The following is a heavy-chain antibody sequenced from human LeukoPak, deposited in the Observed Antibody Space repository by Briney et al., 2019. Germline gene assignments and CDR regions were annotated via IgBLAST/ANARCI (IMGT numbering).Heavy chain of an antibody. D-gene: IGHD3-10*01. CDR2: IYYSGST. J-gene: IGHJ4*02. CDR3: GKSGERANDWDY. Sequence: SETLSLTCTVSGGSISSSSYYWGWIRQPPGKGLEWIGSIYYSGSTYYNPSLKSRVTISVDTSKNQFSLKLSSVTAADTAIYYCGKSGERANDWDYGARETLVTVS. V-gene: IGHV4-39*07. CDR1: GGSISSSSYY.